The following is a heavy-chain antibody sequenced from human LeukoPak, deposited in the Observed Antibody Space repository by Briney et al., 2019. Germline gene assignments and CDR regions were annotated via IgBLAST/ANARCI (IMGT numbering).Heavy chain of an antibody. D-gene: IGHD4-23*01. V-gene: IGHV1-46*01. CDR3: ARGYGGNAFDY. CDR1: GYTFTGYY. CDR2: INPSGGST. Sequence: ASVKVSCKASGYTFTGYYMHWVRQAPGQGLEWMGIINPSGGSTSYAQKFQGRVTMTRDMSTSTVYMELSSLRSEDTAVYYCARGYGGNAFDYWGQGTLVTVSS. J-gene: IGHJ4*02.